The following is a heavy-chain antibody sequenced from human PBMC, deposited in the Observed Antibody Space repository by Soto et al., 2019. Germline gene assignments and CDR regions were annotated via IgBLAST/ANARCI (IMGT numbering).Heavy chain of an antibody. CDR2: LYNTGST. J-gene: IGHJ6*02. V-gene: IGHV4-59*01. Sequence: SETLSLTCTVSGRSISRYYWSWIRQPPGKGLEWIGYLYNTGSTIYNPSLKSRVTISVDTSKNQFSLKLNSLTAADTAVYYCARDLWGYCGTDCYPLDVWGQGTTVTVSS. CDR1: GRSISRYY. D-gene: IGHD2-21*02. CDR3: ARDLWGYCGTDCYPLDV.